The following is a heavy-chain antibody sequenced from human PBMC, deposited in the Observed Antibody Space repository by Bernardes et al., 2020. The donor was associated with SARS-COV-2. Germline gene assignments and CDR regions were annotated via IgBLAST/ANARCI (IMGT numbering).Heavy chain of an antibody. V-gene: IGHV2-5*01. Sequence: SGPTLVKPTQTLTLTCTFSGFSLTTNGVGVGWIRQPPGKALEWLALIYWNNDRRYRPSLKSRLTITKDTSKNQVVLTMTNMDPVDTATYYCAHPSRFYYDSSDYYSPDAFDIWGQGTMVTVSS. CDR3: AHPSRFYYDSSDYYSPDAFDI. CDR1: GFSLTTNGVG. J-gene: IGHJ3*02. D-gene: IGHD3-22*01. CDR2: IYWNNDR.